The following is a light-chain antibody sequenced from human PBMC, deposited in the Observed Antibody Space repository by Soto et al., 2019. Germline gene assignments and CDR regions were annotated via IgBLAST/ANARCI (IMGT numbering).Light chain of an antibody. Sequence: EIVMTQSPATLSVSPGEGATLSCRASQSVSGNLTWYQQKPGQAPRLLIYGASSRATGIPDRFSGGGSATDFTLTISSLEPEDFAVYYCQQYNNWPPITFGQGTRLEIK. CDR3: QQYNNWPPIT. CDR1: QSVSGN. CDR2: GAS. J-gene: IGKJ5*01. V-gene: IGKV3D-15*01.